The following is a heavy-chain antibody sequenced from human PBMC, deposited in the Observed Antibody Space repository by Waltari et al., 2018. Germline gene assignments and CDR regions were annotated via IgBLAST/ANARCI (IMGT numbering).Heavy chain of an antibody. CDR2: INQDGSEK. V-gene: IGHV3-7*01. CDR3: ASGGHVDY. CDR1: GLTFRRFW. Sequence: EVQLVESGGTLVQPGGFLRLSCSVSGLTFRRFWMTWVRQAPGKGLEWVANINQDGSEKHYVDSVKGRFTISRDNAKNSLSLQMNSLRAEDTAVYYCASGGHVDYCGQGTLVTVSS. J-gene: IGHJ4*02.